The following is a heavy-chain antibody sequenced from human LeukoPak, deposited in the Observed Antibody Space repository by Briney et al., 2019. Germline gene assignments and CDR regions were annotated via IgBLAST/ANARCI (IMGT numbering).Heavy chain of an antibody. D-gene: IGHD4-17*01. CDR3: ARAEDGDYGFDP. Sequence: GGSLRLSCAASGFTSSSYSMNWVRQAPGKGLEWVSFISSSSSYIYYADSVKGRFTISRDNAKNSLYLQMNSLRAEDTAVYYCARAEDGDYGFDPWGQGTLVTVSS. CDR1: GFTSSSYS. V-gene: IGHV3-21*01. CDR2: ISSSSSYI. J-gene: IGHJ5*02.